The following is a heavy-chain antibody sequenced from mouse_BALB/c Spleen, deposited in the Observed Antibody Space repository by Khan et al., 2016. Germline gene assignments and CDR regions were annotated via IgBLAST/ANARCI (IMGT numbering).Heavy chain of an antibody. CDR2: IYPGSGST. CDR3: ARAALSYGSSYWYFDV. J-gene: IGHJ1*01. D-gene: IGHD1-1*01. V-gene: IGHV1-55*01. CDR1: GYNFTSYW. Sequence: QVQLQQPGAELVKPGTSVKLSCKASGYNFTSYWINWVKLRPGQGLEWIGDIYPGSGSTNYNEKFKSKATLTVDTSSSTAYMHLSSLASEDSALYYGARAALSYGSSYWYFDVWGAGTTVTVSS.